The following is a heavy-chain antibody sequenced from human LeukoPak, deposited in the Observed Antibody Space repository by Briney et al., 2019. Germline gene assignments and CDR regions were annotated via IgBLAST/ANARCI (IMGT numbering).Heavy chain of an antibody. CDR2: IYPGDSDT. CDR1: GYSFTTYW. V-gene: IGHV5-51*01. CDR3: ASRIAVAGSSGDAFDI. Sequence: TLGESLKISCKGSGYSFTTYWIGWVRQMPGKGLEWMGIIYPGDSDTRYSPSFQGQVTISADKSISTAYLQWSSLKASDTAMYYCASRIAVAGSSGDAFDIWGQGTMVTVSS. D-gene: IGHD6-19*01. J-gene: IGHJ3*02.